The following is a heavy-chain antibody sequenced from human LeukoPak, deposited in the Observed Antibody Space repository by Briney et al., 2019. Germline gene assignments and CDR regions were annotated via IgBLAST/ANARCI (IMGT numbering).Heavy chain of an antibody. D-gene: IGHD2-2*01. CDR1: GGSFSGYY. CDR3: ARGRRVVVPAAQVGYFDL. CDR2: INHSGST. J-gene: IGHJ2*01. Sequence: SETLSLTCAVYGGSFSGYYWSWIRQPPGKGLEWIGEINHSGSTNYNPSLKSRVTISVDTSKNQFSLKLSSVTAADTAVYCCARGRRVVVPAAQVGYFDLWGRGTLVTVSS. V-gene: IGHV4-34*01.